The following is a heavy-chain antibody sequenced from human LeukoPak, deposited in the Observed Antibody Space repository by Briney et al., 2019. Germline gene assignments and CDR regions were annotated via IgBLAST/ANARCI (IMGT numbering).Heavy chain of an antibody. CDR3: AITMVRGVIID. D-gene: IGHD3-10*01. V-gene: IGHV4-4*07. J-gene: IGHJ4*02. Sequence: KPSETLSLTCTVSGGSISSYYWSWIRQPAGKGLEWIGRIYTSGSTNYNASLKSRVTISVDKSKNQFSLELSSVTAADTAVYYCAITMVRGVIIDWGQGTLVTVSS. CDR1: GGSISSYY. CDR2: IYTSGST.